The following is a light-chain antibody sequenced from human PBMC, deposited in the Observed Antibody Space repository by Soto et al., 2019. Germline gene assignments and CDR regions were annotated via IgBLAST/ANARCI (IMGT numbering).Light chain of an antibody. V-gene: IGKV3-20*01. CDR2: GAS. J-gene: IGKJ5*01. CDR3: QQYNNWPPIT. CDR1: QRVSGSY. Sequence: EIVLTQSPGTLSLSPGERATLSCRASQRVSGSYLAWYQQKPGQAPRLLIYGASSRATGIPDRFSGSGSGTDFTLTISRLEPEDFAVYYCQQYNNWPPITFGQGTRLEIK.